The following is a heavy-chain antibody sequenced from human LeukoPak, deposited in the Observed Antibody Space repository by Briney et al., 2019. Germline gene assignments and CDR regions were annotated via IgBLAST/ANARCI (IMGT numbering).Heavy chain of an antibody. V-gene: IGHV3-30*18. J-gene: IGHJ4*02. CDR2: ISYDGSNK. D-gene: IGHD2-15*01. CDR3: AKSRGGHDDY. Sequence: GGSLRLSCAASGFTFSSYGMHWVRQAPGKVLEWVAVISYDGSNKYYADSVKGRFTISRDNSKNTLYLQMNSLRAEDTAVYYCAKSRGGHDDYWGQGTLVTVSS. CDR1: GFTFSSYG.